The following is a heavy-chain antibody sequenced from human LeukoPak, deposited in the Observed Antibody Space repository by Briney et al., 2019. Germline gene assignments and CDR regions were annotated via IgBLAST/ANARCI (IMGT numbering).Heavy chain of an antibody. CDR2: IYYSGST. CDR3: ARYEDWYFDL. Sequence: PSGTLSLTCTVSGGSVSSGSYYWSWIRQPPGKGLEWIGNIYYSGSTNYNPSLKSRVTISVDTSKNQFSLKLSSVTAADTAVYYCARYEDWYFDLWGRGALVTVSS. V-gene: IGHV4-61*01. D-gene: IGHD3-3*01. CDR1: GGSVSSGSYY. J-gene: IGHJ2*01.